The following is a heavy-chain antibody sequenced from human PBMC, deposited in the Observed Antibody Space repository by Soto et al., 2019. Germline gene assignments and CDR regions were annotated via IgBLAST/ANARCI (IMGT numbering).Heavy chain of an antibody. Sequence: PSDTLYLTCTVSGGSISSYYWSWIRQPPGKGLEWIGYIYYSGSTNYNPSLKSRVTISVDTSKNQFSLKLSSVTAADTAVYYCARGRAVAPYYFDYWGQGTLVTVSS. CDR1: GGSISSYY. CDR2: IYYSGST. J-gene: IGHJ4*02. V-gene: IGHV4-59*07. CDR3: ARGRAVAPYYFDY. D-gene: IGHD6-19*01.